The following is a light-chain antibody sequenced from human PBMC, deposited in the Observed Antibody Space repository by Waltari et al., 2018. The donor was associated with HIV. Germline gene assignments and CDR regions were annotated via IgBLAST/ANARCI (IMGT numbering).Light chain of an antibody. CDR3: QQGYGRPT. Sequence: DIQMTQSPSSLSASLGDRIIITCRASQTISTYVNWYQQKAGRAPNLLIYAASTLQSGGPSRFSGSGSGTDFILTINSLKAEDFATYYCQQGYGRPTFGPGTRVDV. V-gene: IGKV1-39*01. CDR2: AAS. CDR1: QTISTY. J-gene: IGKJ3*01.